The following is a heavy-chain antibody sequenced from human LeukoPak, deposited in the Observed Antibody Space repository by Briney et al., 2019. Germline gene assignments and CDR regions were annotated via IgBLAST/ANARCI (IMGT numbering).Heavy chain of an antibody. CDR3: ASEACSGGSCYSFAFDI. J-gene: IGHJ3*02. CDR2: INHSGST. CDR1: GGSFSGYY. V-gene: IGHV4-34*01. Sequence: SETLSLTCAVYGGSFSGYYWSWIRQPPGKGLEWIGEINHSGSTNYNPSLKSRVTISVDTSKNQFSLKLSSVTAADTAVYYCASEACSGGSCYSFAFDIWGQGTMVTVSS. D-gene: IGHD2-15*01.